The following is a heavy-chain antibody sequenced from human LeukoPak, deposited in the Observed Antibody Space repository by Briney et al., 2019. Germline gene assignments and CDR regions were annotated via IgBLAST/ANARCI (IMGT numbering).Heavy chain of an antibody. CDR1: GFTFSSYW. D-gene: IGHD2-2*01. V-gene: IGHV3-74*01. CDR3: ARISFSSYAPGY. J-gene: IGHJ4*02. CDR2: INIDGSST. Sequence: PGGSLRLSCAASGFTFSSYWMHWVRQAPGKGLVWVSHINIDGSSTSYADSVKGRFTISRDNAKNTLYLQMNSLRAEDTAVYYCARISFSSYAPGYWGQGTLVTVSS.